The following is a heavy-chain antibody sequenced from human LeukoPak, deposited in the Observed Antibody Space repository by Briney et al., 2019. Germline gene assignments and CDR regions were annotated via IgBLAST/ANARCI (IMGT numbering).Heavy chain of an antibody. CDR2: ISYDGSNK. D-gene: IGHD2-21*01. CDR3: ASLWWLDPYDVFDI. J-gene: IGHJ3*02. V-gene: IGHV3-30*04. CDR1: GFTFSSYA. Sequence: PGRSLRLSCAASGFTFSSYAMHWVRQAPGKGLEWVAVISYDGSNKYYADSVKGRFTISRDNSKNTLYLQMNSLRAEDAAVYYCASLWWLDPYDVFDIWGQGTMVTVSS.